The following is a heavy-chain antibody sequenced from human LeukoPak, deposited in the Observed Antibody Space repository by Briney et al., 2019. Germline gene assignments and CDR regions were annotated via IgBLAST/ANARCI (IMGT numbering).Heavy chain of an antibody. CDR3: ARDQEVLWFLDV. J-gene: IGHJ6*02. CDR2: MNPNSGNT. Sequence: GASVKVSCKASGYTFTSYDINWVRQATGQGLEWMGWMNPNSGNTGYAQKFQGRVTMTRNTSISTAYMELSSLRSEDTAVYYRARDQEVLWFLDVWGQGTTVTVS. CDR1: GYTFTSYD. V-gene: IGHV1-8*01. D-gene: IGHD3-10*01.